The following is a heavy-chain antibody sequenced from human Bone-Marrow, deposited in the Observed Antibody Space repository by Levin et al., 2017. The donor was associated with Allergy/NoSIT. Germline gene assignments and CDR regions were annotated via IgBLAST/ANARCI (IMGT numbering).Heavy chain of an antibody. CDR1: GFTFSSYA. CDR2: ISYDGSNK. V-gene: IGHV3-30-3*01. CDR3: ARPNSSGWYLHYYYYYGMDV. Sequence: GESLKISCAASGFTFSSYAMHWVRQAPGKGLEWVAVISYDGSNKYYADSVKGRFTISRDNSKNTLYLQMNSLRAEDTAVYYCARPNSSGWYLHYYYYYGMDVWGQGTTVTVSS. J-gene: IGHJ6*02. D-gene: IGHD6-19*01.